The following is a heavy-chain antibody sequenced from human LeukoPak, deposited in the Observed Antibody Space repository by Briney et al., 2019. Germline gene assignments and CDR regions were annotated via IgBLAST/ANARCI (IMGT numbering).Heavy chain of an antibody. D-gene: IGHD3-22*01. Sequence: ASVKVSCKASGYTFTSCDINWVRQATGQGLEWMGWMNPNSGNTGYAQKFQGRVTMTRNTSISTAYMELSSLRSEDAAVYYCARGPIYYYDSSGYLYYWGQGTLVTVSS. CDR2: MNPNSGNT. CDR1: GYTFTSCD. V-gene: IGHV1-8*01. CDR3: ARGPIYYYDSSGYLYY. J-gene: IGHJ4*02.